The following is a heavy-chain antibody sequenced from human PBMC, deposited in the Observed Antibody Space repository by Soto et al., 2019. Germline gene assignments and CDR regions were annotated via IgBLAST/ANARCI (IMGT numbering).Heavy chain of an antibody. J-gene: IGHJ6*03. CDR3: ARSAWTIYNYNYVDV. CDR1: GFTFSSYA. D-gene: IGHD1-1*01. CDR2: ITGGGGTT. V-gene: IGHV3-23*01. Sequence: EVYLLESGGGLVQPGGSLRLSCAAPGFTFSSYAMSWVRQAPGKGLEWVSVITGGGGTTYYADSVKGRFTISRDDPAKMLYLQRSSRRAEDTATYYCARSAWTIYNYNYVDVWGEGTTVTVSS.